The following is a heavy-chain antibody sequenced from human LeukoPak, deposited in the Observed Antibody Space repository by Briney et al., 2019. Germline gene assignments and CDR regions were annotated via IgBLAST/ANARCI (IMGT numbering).Heavy chain of an antibody. CDR3: ARVQYQLLYSGWFDP. CDR1: GGTFSSYA. V-gene: IGHV1-69*13. CDR2: IIPIFGTA. D-gene: IGHD2-2*02. Sequence: VASVKVSCKASGGTFSSYAISWVRQAPGQGLEWMGEIIPIFGTANYAQKFQGRVTITADESTSTAYMELSSLRSEDTAVYYCARVQYQLLYSGWFDPWGQGTLVTVSS. J-gene: IGHJ5*02.